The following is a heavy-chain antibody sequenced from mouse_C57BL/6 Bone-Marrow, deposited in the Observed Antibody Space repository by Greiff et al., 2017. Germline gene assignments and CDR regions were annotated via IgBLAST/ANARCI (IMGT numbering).Heavy chain of an antibody. Sequence: VQLQQPGAELVKPGASVKMSCKASGYTFTSYWITWVKQRPGQGLEWIGDIYPGSGSTNYNEKVKSKATLTVDTSYSTAYMHLSSLTSEDSAVYYCARPYCSNYWYFDVWGTGTTVTVSS. V-gene: IGHV1-55*01. D-gene: IGHD2-5*01. CDR3: ARPYCSNYWYFDV. CDR2: IYPGSGST. CDR1: GYTFTSYW. J-gene: IGHJ1*03.